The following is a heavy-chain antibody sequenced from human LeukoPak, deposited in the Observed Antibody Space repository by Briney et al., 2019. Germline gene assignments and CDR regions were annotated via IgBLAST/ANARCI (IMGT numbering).Heavy chain of an antibody. Sequence: ASVKVSCKASGYTFKSYGISWVRQAPGQGLEWMGLINPGGGNTNYAQNFQGRVTMTRDTSASTVYMELSSLRSEDTAIYYCARIRDGYNDAYDIWGQGTVVTVPS. J-gene: IGHJ3*02. CDR3: ARIRDGYNDAYDI. V-gene: IGHV1-46*02. D-gene: IGHD5-24*01. CDR2: INPGGGNT. CDR1: GYTFKSYG.